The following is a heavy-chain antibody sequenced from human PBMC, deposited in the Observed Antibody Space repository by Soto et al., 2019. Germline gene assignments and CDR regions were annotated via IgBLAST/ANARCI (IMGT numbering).Heavy chain of an antibody. V-gene: IGHV1-69*12. D-gene: IGHD6-13*01. CDR1: GGTFSSYA. CDR3: ARQIAAADALDY. J-gene: IGHJ4*02. Sequence: QVQLVQSGAEVKKPGSSVKVSCKASGGTFSSYAISWVRQAPGQGLEWMGGIIPIFGTANYAQKFQGRVTITADESTRSADMELSSLRSEDTAVYYCARQIAAADALDYWGQGTLVTVSS. CDR2: IIPIFGTA.